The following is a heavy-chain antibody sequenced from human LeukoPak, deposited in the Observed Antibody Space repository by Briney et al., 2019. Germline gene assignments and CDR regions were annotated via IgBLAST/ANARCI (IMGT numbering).Heavy chain of an antibody. J-gene: IGHJ4*02. CDR1: GGSISSYY. Sequence: SETLSLTCTVSGGSISSYYWSWIRQPPGKGLEWIGYIYYSGSTNYNPSLKSRVTISVDTSKNQFSLKLSSVTAADTAVYYCARKTFGGAIVFDYWGQGTLVTVSS. CDR2: IYYSGST. CDR3: ARKTFGGAIVFDY. V-gene: IGHV4-59*12. D-gene: IGHD3-16*02.